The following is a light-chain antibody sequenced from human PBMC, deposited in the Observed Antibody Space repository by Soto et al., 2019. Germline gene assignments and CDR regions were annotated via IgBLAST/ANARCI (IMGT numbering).Light chain of an antibody. Sequence: EIVMTQSPATLSVSPGDRATLSCRASQIVSRNLAWYQQKPGQAPRLLIYDASTRATGIPARFSGSGSGTEFTLTIPSLQSEDFAVYYCQHYNNWPFTFGPGTKVDVK. CDR2: DAS. CDR3: QHYNNWPFT. V-gene: IGKV3-15*01. J-gene: IGKJ3*01. CDR1: QIVSRN.